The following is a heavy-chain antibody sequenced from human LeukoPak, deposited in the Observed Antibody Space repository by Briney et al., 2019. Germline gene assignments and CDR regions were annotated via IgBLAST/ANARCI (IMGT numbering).Heavy chain of an antibody. CDR1: GLTFSNYA. CDR3: VKGSQLDY. CDR2: TGGT. Sequence: GGSLRLSCAASGLTFSNYAMTWVRQAPGKGLEWVSTTGGTFCADSVKGRFTISRDNSKNTLYLQMNSLRADDTALYYCVKGSQLDYWGQGTVVIVSS. J-gene: IGHJ4*02. D-gene: IGHD3-10*01. V-gene: IGHV3-23*01.